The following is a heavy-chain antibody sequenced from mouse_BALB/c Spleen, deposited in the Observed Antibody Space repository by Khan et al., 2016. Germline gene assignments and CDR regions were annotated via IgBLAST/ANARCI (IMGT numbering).Heavy chain of an antibody. CDR3: SPRANRRPYARLLPVREDECDLGKEWEVDNHRKLPACPGL. CDR2: IDPGNGNT. CDR1: GFNIKDYY. V-gene: IGHV14-1*02. D-gene: IGHD1-1*01. J-gene: IGHJ1*01. Sequence: VQLQQSGAELVRPGALVKLSCKASGFNIKDYYMHWVKQRPEQGLEWIGWIDPGNGNTIYDPKFQGKASITAYTSSNTAYLQLSSLTSEDTAVSVKSPRANRRPYARLLPVREDECDLGKEWEVDNHRKLPACPGLWG.